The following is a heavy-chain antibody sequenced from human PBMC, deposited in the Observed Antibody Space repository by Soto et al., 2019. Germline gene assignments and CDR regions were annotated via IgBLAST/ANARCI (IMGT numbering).Heavy chain of an antibody. D-gene: IGHD3-3*01. J-gene: IGHJ6*02. CDR1: GFTFSSYS. CDR3: ARATADFWSGYLPDYYDYGMDL. Sequence: EVQLVESGGGLVKPGGSLRLSCAASGFTFSSYSMNWVRQAPGKGLEWVSSISSSSSYIYYADSVKGRFTISRDNAKNALYQQMKSLRAEDTALYYCARATADFWSGYLPDYYDYGMDLWGQGTTVTVS. CDR2: ISSSSSYI. V-gene: IGHV3-21*01.